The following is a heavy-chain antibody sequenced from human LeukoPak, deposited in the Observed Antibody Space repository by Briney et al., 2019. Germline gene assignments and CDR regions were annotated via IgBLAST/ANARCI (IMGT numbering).Heavy chain of an antibody. D-gene: IGHD6-19*01. CDR2: INHSGST. CDR3: ARARRHSSGWSYYYYYGMDV. Sequence: PSETLSLTCAVYGGPFSGYYWSWIRQPPGKGLEWIGEINHSGSTNYNPSLKSRVTISVDTSKNQFSLKLSSVTAADTAVYYCARARRHSSGWSYYYYYGMDVWGQGTTVTVSS. V-gene: IGHV4-34*01. CDR1: GGPFSGYY. J-gene: IGHJ6*02.